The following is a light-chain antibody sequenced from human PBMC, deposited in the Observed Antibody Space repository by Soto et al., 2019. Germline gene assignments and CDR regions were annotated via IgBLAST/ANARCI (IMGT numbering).Light chain of an antibody. V-gene: IGKV3-20*01. CDR2: AAS. Sequence: EIVLTQSPDTLSLSAGERATLSCRASQSVNSNYFAWYQQKPGQAPRLLIYAASRRATGIPDRFSGSGSGKYFALTIHTLEPEAFAVYSCHQFGNSPQTFGQGTKVEFK. CDR3: HQFGNSPQT. CDR1: QSVNSNY. J-gene: IGKJ1*01.